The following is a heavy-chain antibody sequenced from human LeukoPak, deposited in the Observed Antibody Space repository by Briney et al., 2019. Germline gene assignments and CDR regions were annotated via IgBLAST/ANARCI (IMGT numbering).Heavy chain of an antibody. Sequence: ASVKVSCKASGYTFTSYDINWVRQATGQGLEWMGWISAYNGNTNYAQNLQGRGTMTTDTSTSTAYMELRSLRSDDTAVYYCARDNSMHERGWWFDPWGQGTLVTVSS. CDR3: ARDNSMHERGWWFDP. J-gene: IGHJ5*02. CDR1: GYTFTSYD. D-gene: IGHD4-23*01. V-gene: IGHV1-18*01. CDR2: ISAYNGNT.